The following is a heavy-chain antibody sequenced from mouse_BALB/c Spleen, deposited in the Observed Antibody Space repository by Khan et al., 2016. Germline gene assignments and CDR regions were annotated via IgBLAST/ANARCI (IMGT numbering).Heavy chain of an antibody. V-gene: IGHV1-54*01. CDR2: INPGSGGT. CDR3: ARSDGYDVGYAY. CDR1: GYAFTNYL. J-gene: IGHJ3*01. D-gene: IGHD2-2*01. Sequence: QVQLQQSGAELVRPGTSVKVFCKASGYAFTNYLIEWVKQRPGQGFEWIGVINPGSGGTNYNEKFKGKATLTADQSSSTAYMQLSSLTSDDSAVFFGARSDGYDVGYAYWGQGTLVTVAA.